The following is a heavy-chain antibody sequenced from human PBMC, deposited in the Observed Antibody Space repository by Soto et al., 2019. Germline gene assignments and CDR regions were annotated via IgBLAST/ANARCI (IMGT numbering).Heavy chain of an antibody. CDR3: ARDKDSSSWSHFDY. V-gene: IGHV3-33*01. Sequence: GSLRLSCAASGFTFSSYGMHWVRQAPGKGLEWVAVIWYDGSNKYYADSVKGRFTISRDNSKNTLYLQMNSLRAEDTAVYYCARDKDSSSWSHFDYWGQGTLVTVSS. D-gene: IGHD6-13*01. J-gene: IGHJ4*02. CDR2: IWYDGSNK. CDR1: GFTFSSYG.